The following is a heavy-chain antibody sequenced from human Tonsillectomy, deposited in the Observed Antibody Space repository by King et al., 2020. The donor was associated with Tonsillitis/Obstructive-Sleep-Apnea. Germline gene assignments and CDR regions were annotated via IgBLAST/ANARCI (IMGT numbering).Heavy chain of an antibody. CDR2: ISISGSNI. D-gene: IGHD3-16*02. CDR3: AREGPSEGVLSFDY. CDR1: GFTFSSYE. Sequence: VQLVESGGGLVQPGGSLRLSCAASGFTFSSYEMNWVRQAPGKGLEWVSYISISGSNIYYADSVKGRLTISRDNAKKSLYLQMNSLRAEETAVYYCAREGPSEGVLSFDYWGQGTLVTVSS. V-gene: IGHV3-48*03. J-gene: IGHJ4*02.